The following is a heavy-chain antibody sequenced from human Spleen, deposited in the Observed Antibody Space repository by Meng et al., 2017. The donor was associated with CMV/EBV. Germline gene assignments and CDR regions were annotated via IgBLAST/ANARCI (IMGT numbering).Heavy chain of an antibody. D-gene: IGHD2-15*01. V-gene: IGHV4-4*07. CDR3: AGGRWYYFDL. Sequence: LQGSGPGLVKPSGTLSPTCTVAGGSISSYYWSWIRQPAGKGLEWIGRIYTSGSTNYNPSLKSRVTMSVDTSKNQFSLKLSSVTAADTAVYYCAGGRWYYFDLWGRGTLVTVSS. J-gene: IGHJ2*01. CDR1: GGSISSYY. CDR2: IYTSGST.